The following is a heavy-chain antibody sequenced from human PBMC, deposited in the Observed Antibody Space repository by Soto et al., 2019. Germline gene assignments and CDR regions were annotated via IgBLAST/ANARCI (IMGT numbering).Heavy chain of an antibody. V-gene: IGHV3-23*01. CDR1: GFTVSSYL. CDR2: ISGSGGNT. CDR3: AKDAIYQTPRGFCSGVDV. J-gene: IGHJ6*02. Sequence: ELQLSDSGGGLVKHGGSLRLSCVASGFTVSSYLMSWVRQAPGKGLEWVSAISGSGGNTYDADSVKGRFTISRDNSKNTLYLQMNSLRVEDTAVYYCAKDAIYQTPRGFCSGVDVWGQGTTVTVSS. D-gene: IGHD2-15*01.